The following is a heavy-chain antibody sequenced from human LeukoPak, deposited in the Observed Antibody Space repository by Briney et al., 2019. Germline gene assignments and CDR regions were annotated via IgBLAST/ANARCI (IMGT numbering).Heavy chain of an antibody. V-gene: IGHV4-30-4*01. CDR2: IYYSGST. CDR1: GGSISSGDYY. CDR3: ARVGYYDMGGYFDY. Sequence: SETLSLTCTVSGGSISSGDYYWSWIRQPPGKGLEWIGYIYYSGSTYYNPSLKSRVTISVDTSKNQFSLKLSSVTAAGTAVYYCARVGYYDMGGYFDYWGQGTLVTVSS. J-gene: IGHJ4*02. D-gene: IGHD3-9*01.